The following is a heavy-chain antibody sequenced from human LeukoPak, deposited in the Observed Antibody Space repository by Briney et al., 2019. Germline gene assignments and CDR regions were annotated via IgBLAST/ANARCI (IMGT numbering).Heavy chain of an antibody. V-gene: IGHV4-39*07. D-gene: IGHD3-10*01. Sequence: PSETLSLTCTVSGGSISSSSYYWGWIRQPPGKGLEWIGSIYYSGSTYYNPSLKSRVIISVDTSKNQFSLKLSSVTAADTAVYYCARRGVRHKVSRGYFDYWGQGTLVTVSS. CDR1: GGSISSSSYY. CDR2: IYYSGST. CDR3: ARRGVRHKVSRGYFDY. J-gene: IGHJ4*02.